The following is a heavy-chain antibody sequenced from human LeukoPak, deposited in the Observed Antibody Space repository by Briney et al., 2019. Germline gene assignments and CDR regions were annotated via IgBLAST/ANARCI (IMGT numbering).Heavy chain of an antibody. CDR3: ARDRDSSGYYYYYYMDV. Sequence: GGSLRLSCAASGFTFDDYGMSWVRQAPGKGLEWVSGINWNGGSTGYADSVKGRFTISRDNAKNSLYLQMNSLRAEDTALYYCARDRDSSGYYYYYYMDVWGKGTTVTVSS. CDR2: INWNGGST. D-gene: IGHD6-19*01. V-gene: IGHV3-20*04. CDR1: GFTFDDYG. J-gene: IGHJ6*03.